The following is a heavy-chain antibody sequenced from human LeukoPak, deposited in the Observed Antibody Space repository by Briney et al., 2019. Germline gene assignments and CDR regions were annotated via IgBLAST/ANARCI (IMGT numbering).Heavy chain of an antibody. Sequence: GGSLRLSCVASGFTFSNYGMHWVRQAPGKGLEGVAVISSDVNTKYYADSVKGRFTISRDNSKSTLYLQMNSLRPEDTAVYYCANWGLTYYYRNSGYDFDCWGQGTLVTVSS. V-gene: IGHV3-30*18. CDR2: ISSDVNTK. CDR1: GFTFSNYG. CDR3: ANWGLTYYYRNSGYDFDC. J-gene: IGHJ4*02. D-gene: IGHD3-22*01.